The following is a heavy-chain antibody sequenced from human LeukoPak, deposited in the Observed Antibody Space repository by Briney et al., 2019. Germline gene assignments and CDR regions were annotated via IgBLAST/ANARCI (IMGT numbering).Heavy chain of an antibody. Sequence: GASVKVSCKASGGTFSSYAISWVRQAPGQGLEWMGGIIPILGIANYAQKFQGRVTITADKSTSTAYMELSSLRSEDTAVYYCAREEGYCSGGSCYDVDYWGQGTLVTVSS. CDR2: IIPILGIA. CDR1: GGTFSSYA. V-gene: IGHV1-69*10. J-gene: IGHJ4*02. D-gene: IGHD2-15*01. CDR3: AREEGYCSGGSCYDVDY.